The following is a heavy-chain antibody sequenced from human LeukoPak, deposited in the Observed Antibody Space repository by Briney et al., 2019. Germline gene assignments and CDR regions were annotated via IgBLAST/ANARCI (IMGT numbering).Heavy chain of an antibody. CDR3: ARENDRELLRNWFDP. V-gene: IGHV4-39*07. CDR1: GVSISSSSYY. CDR2: IYYSGST. J-gene: IGHJ5*02. D-gene: IGHD1-26*01. Sequence: SETLSLTCTVSGVSISSSSYYWGWLRQPPGKGLEWIGSIYYSGSTYYNPSLKSRVTISVDTSKNQFSLKLSSVTAADTAVYYCARENDRELLRNWFDPWGQGTLVTVSS.